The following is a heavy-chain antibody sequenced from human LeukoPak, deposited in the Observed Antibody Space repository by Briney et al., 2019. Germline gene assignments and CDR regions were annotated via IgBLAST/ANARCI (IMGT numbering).Heavy chain of an antibody. CDR3: ARGNRPGSYYYYYMDV. J-gene: IGHJ6*03. CDR1: GYTFTSCG. CDR2: ISAYNGNT. V-gene: IGHV1-18*01. Sequence: ASVKVSCKASGYTFTSCGISWVRQAPGQGLEWMGWISAYNGNTNYAQKLRGRVTMTTDTSTSTAYMELRSLRSDDTAVYYCARGNRPGSYYYYYMDVWGKGTTVTVSS. D-gene: IGHD1-14*01.